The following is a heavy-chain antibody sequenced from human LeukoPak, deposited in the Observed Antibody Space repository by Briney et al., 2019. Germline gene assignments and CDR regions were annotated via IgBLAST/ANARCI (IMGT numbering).Heavy chain of an antibody. D-gene: IGHD5-12*01. Sequence: GRSLRLSCAASGFTFSSYGMHWVRQAPGKGLEWVAVISYDGSNKYYADSVKGRFTISRDNSKNTLYLQMNSLRAEDTAVYYCAKDYSGYDEGDAFDIWGQGTMVTVSS. V-gene: IGHV3-30*18. CDR2: ISYDGSNK. CDR1: GFTFSSYG. J-gene: IGHJ3*02. CDR3: AKDYSGYDEGDAFDI.